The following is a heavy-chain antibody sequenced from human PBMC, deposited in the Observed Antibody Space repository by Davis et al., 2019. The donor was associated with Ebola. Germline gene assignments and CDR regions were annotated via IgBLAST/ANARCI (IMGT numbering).Heavy chain of an antibody. CDR1: GGSFSGYY. CDR3: ARESSSSWQLDY. V-gene: IGHV4-34*01. J-gene: IGHJ4*02. Sequence: MPSETLSLTCAVYGGSFSGYYWSWIRQPPGKGLEWIGEINHSGSTNYNPSLKSRVTISVDRSKNQFSLKLSSVTAADTAVYYCARESSSSWQLDYWGQGTLVTVSS. CDR2: INHSGST. D-gene: IGHD6-13*01.